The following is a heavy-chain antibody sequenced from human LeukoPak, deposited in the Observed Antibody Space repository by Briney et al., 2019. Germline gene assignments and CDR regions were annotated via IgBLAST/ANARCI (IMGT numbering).Heavy chain of an antibody. D-gene: IGHD5-18*01. CDR2: IIPILGIA. Sequence: GASVKVSCKASGGTFSSYAISWVRQAPGQGLEWMGRIIPILGIANYAQKFQGRVTITADKSTSTAYMELSSLRSEDTAVYYCARDRIGYSYGLGSYYFDYWGQGTLVTVSS. J-gene: IGHJ4*02. CDR1: GGTFSSYA. CDR3: ARDRIGYSYGLGSYYFDY. V-gene: IGHV1-69*04.